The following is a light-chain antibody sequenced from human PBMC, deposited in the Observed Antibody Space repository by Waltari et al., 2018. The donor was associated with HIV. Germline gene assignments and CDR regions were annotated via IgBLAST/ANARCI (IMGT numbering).Light chain of an antibody. CDR2: WAS. Sequence: PDSLAVSLGERATINCKSSQSVLYSSNNKNYLAWYQQRPGQPPKMLIYWASTRESGVPDRFTGSGSGTNFTLTISSLQAEDVAVYYCQQSYSTPRPFGQGTKVEIK. CDR3: QQSYSTPRP. CDR1: QSVLYSSNNKNY. V-gene: IGKV4-1*01. J-gene: IGKJ1*01.